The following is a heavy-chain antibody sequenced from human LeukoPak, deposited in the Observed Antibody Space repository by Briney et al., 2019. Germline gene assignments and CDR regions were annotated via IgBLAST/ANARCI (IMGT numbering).Heavy chain of an antibody. J-gene: IGHJ4*02. Sequence: GGSLRLSCAASGFTFSSYAMSWVRQAPGKGLEWVSAISGSGGSTYYADSVKGRFTISRDNSKDTLYLQMNSLRAEDTAVYYCARPYYDFWSGYYPYWGQGTLVTVSS. CDR3: ARPYYDFWSGYYPY. CDR2: ISGSGGST. D-gene: IGHD3-3*01. V-gene: IGHV3-23*01. CDR1: GFTFSSYA.